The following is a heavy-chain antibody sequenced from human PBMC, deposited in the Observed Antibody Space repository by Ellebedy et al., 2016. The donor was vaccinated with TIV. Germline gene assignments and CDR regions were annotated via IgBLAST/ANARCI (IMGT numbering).Heavy chain of an antibody. J-gene: IGHJ5*02. CDR2: ISSSSSTI. CDR3: ARVVVVAASDWFDP. CDR1: GFTFSSYS. D-gene: IGHD2-15*01. V-gene: IGHV3-48*04. Sequence: GESLKISCAASGFTFSSYSMNWVRQAPGKGLEWVSYISSSSSTIYYADSVKGRFTISRDNAKNSLYLQMNSLRAEDTAVYYCARVVVVAASDWFDPWGQGTLVTVSS.